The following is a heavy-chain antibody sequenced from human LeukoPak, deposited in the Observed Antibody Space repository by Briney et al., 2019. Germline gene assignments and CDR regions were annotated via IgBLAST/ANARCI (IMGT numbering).Heavy chain of an antibody. J-gene: IGHJ4*02. D-gene: IGHD5-24*01. CDR1: GYSFTSYW. Sequence: GESLKISCKGSGYSFTSYWIGWVRQMPGKGLDGMGIFFPGDSDTRYSPSFQGQVTISADKSISTAYLQWSSLKASDTAMYYCARRAYRDGYDKKVGYYFDYWGQGTLVTVSS. CDR2: FFPGDSDT. CDR3: ARRAYRDGYDKKVGYYFDY. V-gene: IGHV5-51*01.